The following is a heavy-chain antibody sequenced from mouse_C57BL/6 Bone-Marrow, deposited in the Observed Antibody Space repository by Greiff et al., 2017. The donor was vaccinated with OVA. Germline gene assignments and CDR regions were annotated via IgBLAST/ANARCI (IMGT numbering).Heavy chain of an antibody. CDR2: IDPANGNT. V-gene: IGHV14-3*01. Sequence: EVQRVESVAELVRPGASVKLSCTASGFNIKNTYMHWVKQRPEQGLEWIGRIDPANGNTKYAPKFQGKATITADTSSNTAYLQLSSLTSEDTAIYYCARGGSSGYVGFAYWGQGTLVTVSA. D-gene: IGHD3-2*02. CDR3: ARGGSSGYVGFAY. CDR1: GFNIKNTY. J-gene: IGHJ3*01.